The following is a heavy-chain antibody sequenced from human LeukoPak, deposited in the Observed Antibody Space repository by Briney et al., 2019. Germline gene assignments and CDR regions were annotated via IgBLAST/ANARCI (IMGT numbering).Heavy chain of an antibody. J-gene: IGHJ4*02. D-gene: IGHD6-19*01. V-gene: IGHV1-8*01. Sequence: ASVKVSCKASGYTFTSYDINWVRQAPGQGLEWMGWMNPNSGDAGYAQKFQGRVTMTRNTSISTAFMEVRSLRSEDTAVFYCARGGDNSGWYYFDSWGQGTLVTVSS. CDR3: ARGGDNSGWYYFDS. CDR2: MNPNSGDA. CDR1: GYTFTSYD.